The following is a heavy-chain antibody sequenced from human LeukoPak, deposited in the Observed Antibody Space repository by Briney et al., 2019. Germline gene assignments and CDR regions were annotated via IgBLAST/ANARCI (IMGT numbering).Heavy chain of an antibody. D-gene: IGHD5-18*01. CDR2: INPSGGST. V-gene: IGHV1-46*01. J-gene: IGHJ6*02. CDR3: ARNTVTTTSGYSYSRGYYGMDV. CDR1: GYTFTSYY. Sequence: GASVKVSCKASGYTFTSYYMHWVRQAPGQVLEWMGIINPSGGSTSYAQKFQGRVTMTRDTSTSTVYMELSSLRSEDTAVYYCARNTVTTTSGYSYSRGYYGMDVWGQGTTVTVSS.